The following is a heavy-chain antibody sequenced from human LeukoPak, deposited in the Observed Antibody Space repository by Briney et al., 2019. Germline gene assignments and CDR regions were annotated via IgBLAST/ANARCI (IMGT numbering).Heavy chain of an antibody. V-gene: IGHV3-30*02. D-gene: IGHD3-9*01. J-gene: IGHJ4*02. CDR3: AKASYATGYYNSYFDY. CDR2: IRYDGNNK. CDR1: GFTVSSNY. Sequence: GGSLRLSCAASGFTVSSNYMSWVRQAPGKGLEWVAFIRYDGNNKYYADSVKGRFTISRDNSKNTLYLQMNSLRAEDTAVYYCAKASYATGYYNSYFDYWGQGTLVTVSS.